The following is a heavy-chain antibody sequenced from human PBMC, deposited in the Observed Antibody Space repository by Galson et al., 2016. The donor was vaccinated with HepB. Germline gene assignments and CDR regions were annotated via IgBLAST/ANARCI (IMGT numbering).Heavy chain of an antibody. CDR2: ISTGGSVI. J-gene: IGHJ4*02. CDR1: GFAFSRYS. D-gene: IGHD6-13*01. Sequence: SLRLSCAASGFAFSRYSMNWVRQAPGKGLEWLSYISTGGSVIHYADSVKGRFTISRDNAKNSLSLQMNSLSDEDTAVNHCVRGAAVDHWGQGTLVTVSS. V-gene: IGHV3-48*02. CDR3: VRGAAVDH.